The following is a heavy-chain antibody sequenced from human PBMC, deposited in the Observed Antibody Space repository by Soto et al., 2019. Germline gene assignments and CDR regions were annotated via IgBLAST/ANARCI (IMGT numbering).Heavy chain of an antibody. J-gene: IGHJ4*02. CDR3: ARSLWFGEDYFDY. CDR1: GGSVSSANW. CDR2: IYHSGST. V-gene: IGHV4-4*02. Sequence: PSETLSLTCAVSGGSVSSANWWSWVRQPPGKGLEWIGEIYHSGSTNYNPSLKSRVTISVGKSKNQFSLKLSSVTAADTAVYYCARSLWFGEDYFDYWGQGTPVTVSS. D-gene: IGHD3-10*01.